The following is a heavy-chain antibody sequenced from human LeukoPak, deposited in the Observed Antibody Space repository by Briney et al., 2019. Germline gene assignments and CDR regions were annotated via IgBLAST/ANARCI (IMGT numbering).Heavy chain of an antibody. CDR2: ISAYNGNT. CDR1: GYTFTSYG. CDR3: ARVESGYSYGTDDY. V-gene: IGHV1-18*01. J-gene: IGHJ4*02. Sequence: ASVKVSCKASGYTFTSYGISWVRQAPGQGLEWMGWISAYNGNTNYAQKLQGRVTMTTDTSTSTAYMELRSLRSDDTAAYYCARVESGYSYGTDDYWGQGTLVTVSS. D-gene: IGHD5-18*01.